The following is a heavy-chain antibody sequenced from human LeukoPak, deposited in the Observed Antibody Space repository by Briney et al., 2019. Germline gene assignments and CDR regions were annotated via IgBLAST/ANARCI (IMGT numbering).Heavy chain of an antibody. CDR3: ARVPHYYDSSGYFGNAFDI. CDR2: ISAYNGNT. D-gene: IGHD3-22*01. V-gene: IGHV1-18*01. J-gene: IGHJ3*02. Sequence: ASVKVSCKASGYTFTSYGTSWVRQAPGQGLEWMGWISAYNGNTNYAQNLQGRVTMTTDTSTSTAYMELRSLRSDDTAVYYCARVPHYYDSSGYFGNAFDIWGQGKMVTVSS. CDR1: GYTFTSYG.